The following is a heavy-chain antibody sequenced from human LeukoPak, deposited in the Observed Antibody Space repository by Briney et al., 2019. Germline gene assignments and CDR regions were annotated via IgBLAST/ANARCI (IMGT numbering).Heavy chain of an antibody. D-gene: IGHD3-10*01. Sequence: SETPSLTCAVYGGSFSGYYWSWIRQPPGKGLEWIGEINHSGSTNYNPSLKSRVTISVDTSKNQFSLKLSSVTAADTAVYYCARQRVRGVIIGYFDYWGQGTLVTVSS. J-gene: IGHJ4*02. CDR1: GGSFSGYY. V-gene: IGHV4-34*01. CDR2: INHSGST. CDR3: ARQRVRGVIIGYFDY.